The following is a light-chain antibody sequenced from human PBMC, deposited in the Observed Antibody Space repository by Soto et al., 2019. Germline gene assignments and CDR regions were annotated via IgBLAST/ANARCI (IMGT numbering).Light chain of an antibody. CDR1: NSNIASNT. V-gene: IGLV1-44*01. Sequence: QSVLTQPPSASETPGQTVSISCSGSNSNIASNTVNWYQHLPGTAPKFLIYYNNHRPSGVPDRFSGSKSGTSASLAISGLQSEDENDYYCAAWDDTLNRYVFGTGTKVTVL. CDR2: YNN. J-gene: IGLJ1*01. CDR3: AAWDDTLNRYV.